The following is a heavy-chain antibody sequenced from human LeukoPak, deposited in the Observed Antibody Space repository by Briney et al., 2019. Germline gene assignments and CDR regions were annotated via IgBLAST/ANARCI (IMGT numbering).Heavy chain of an antibody. J-gene: IGHJ6*03. CDR1: GFTFSSYS. V-gene: IGHV3-21*01. Sequence: GGSLRLSCAASGFTFSSYSMNWVRQAPGKGLEWVSSISSSSSYIYYADSVKGRFTISRDNARNSLYLQMNSLRAEDTAVYYCAVVKASSYYYYMDVWGKGTTVTVSS. CDR2: ISSSSSYI. CDR3: AVVKASSYYYYMDV. D-gene: IGHD6-6*01.